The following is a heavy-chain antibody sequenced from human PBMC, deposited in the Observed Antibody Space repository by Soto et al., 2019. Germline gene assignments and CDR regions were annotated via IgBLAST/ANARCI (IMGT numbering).Heavy chain of an antibody. D-gene: IGHD3-3*01. CDR3: ARDLMDDFWKHYYDYMDV. CDR2: ISSSGSTI. J-gene: IGHJ6*03. V-gene: IGHV3-11*01. Sequence: QVQLVESGGGLVKPGGSLRLSCAASGFTFSDYYMSWIRQAPGKGLEWVSYISSSGSTIYYADSVKGRFTISRDNAKNSLYLQMNSLRAEDTAVYYCARDLMDDFWKHYYDYMDVWGKGTTVTVSS. CDR1: GFTFSDYY.